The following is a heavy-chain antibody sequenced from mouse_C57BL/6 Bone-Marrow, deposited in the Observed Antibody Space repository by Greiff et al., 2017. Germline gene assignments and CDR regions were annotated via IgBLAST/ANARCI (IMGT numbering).Heavy chain of an antibody. V-gene: IGHV14-4*01. J-gene: IGHJ2*01. D-gene: IGHD2-1*01. CDR2: IDPENGDT. CDR1: GFNIKDDY. CDR3: TTWIYYGSYVGDY. Sequence: EVQLQESGAELVRPGASVKLSCTASGFNIKDDYMHWVKQRPEQGLEWIGWIDPENGDTEYASKFQGKATITADTSSNTAYLQLSSLTSEDTAVYYCTTWIYYGSYVGDYWGQGTTLTVSS.